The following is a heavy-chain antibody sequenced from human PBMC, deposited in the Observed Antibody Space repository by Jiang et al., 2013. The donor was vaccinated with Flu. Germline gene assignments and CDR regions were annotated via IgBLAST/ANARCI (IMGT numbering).Heavy chain of an antibody. Sequence: LLKPSETLSLTCTVSGGSISSSSYHWGWIRQPPGKGLEWIGSIYYSGSTYYNPSLKSRVTISVDTSKNQFSLKLSSVTAADTAVYYCARRIRSGSYYYWGQGTLVTVSS. CDR3: ARRIRSGSYYY. V-gene: IGHV4-39*01. CDR1: GGSISSSSYH. J-gene: IGHJ4*02. D-gene: IGHD3-10*01. CDR2: IYYSGST.